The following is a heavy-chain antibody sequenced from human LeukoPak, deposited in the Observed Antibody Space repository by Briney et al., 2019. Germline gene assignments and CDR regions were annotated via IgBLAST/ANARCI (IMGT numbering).Heavy chain of an antibody. CDR3: ARGGSGYVFY. D-gene: IGHD3-22*01. J-gene: IGHJ4*02. CDR1: GFSFTSAW. CDR2: INSDGSST. Sequence: GGSLRLSCVASGFSFTSAWMVWVRQAPGKGLVWVSRINSDGSSTSYADSVKGRFTISRDNAKNTLYLQMNSLRAEDTAVYYCARGGSGYVFYWGKGTLVTVSS. V-gene: IGHV3-74*01.